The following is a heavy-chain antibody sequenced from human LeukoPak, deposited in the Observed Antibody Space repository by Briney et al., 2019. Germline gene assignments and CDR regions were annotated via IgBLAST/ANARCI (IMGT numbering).Heavy chain of an antibody. CDR2: ISYDGSNK. CDR1: GFTFSSYA. J-gene: IGHJ5*02. D-gene: IGHD4-17*01. V-gene: IGHV3-30-3*01. Sequence: GGSLRLSCAASGFTFSSYAMHWVRQAPGKGLEWVAVISYDGSNKYYADSVKGRFTISRDNSKNTLYLQMNSLRAEDTAVYYCAKDERYGDYGYNWFDPWGQGTLVTVSS. CDR3: AKDERYGDYGYNWFDP.